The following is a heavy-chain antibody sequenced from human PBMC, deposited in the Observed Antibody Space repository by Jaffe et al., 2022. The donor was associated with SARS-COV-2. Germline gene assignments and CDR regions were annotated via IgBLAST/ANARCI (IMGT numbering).Heavy chain of an antibody. CDR1: GLTFSNAW. Sequence: EVQLVESGGGLVRPGGSLKLSCSASGLTFSNAWMTWVRQPPGKGLEWVGRIKRKTDGGADYAVPVKGRFIISRDDSKNTMYLQMNSLKIEDTAVYYCTTDGKYSRSSGDFWFDPWGQGTLVTVSS. J-gene: IGHJ5*02. CDR2: IKRKTDGGA. V-gene: IGHV3-15*01. CDR3: TTDGKYSRSSGDFWFDP. D-gene: IGHD6-6*01.